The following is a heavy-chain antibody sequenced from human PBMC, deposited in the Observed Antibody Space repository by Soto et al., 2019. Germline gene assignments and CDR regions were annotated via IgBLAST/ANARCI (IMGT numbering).Heavy chain of an antibody. CDR1: GGSFSGYY. J-gene: IGHJ6*02. V-gene: IGHV4-34*01. D-gene: IGHD3-3*01. CDR3: ARARFLEWLYYYYGMDV. CDR2: INHSGST. Sequence: PSETLSLTCAVYGGSFSGYYWSWIRQPPGKGLEWIGEINHSGSTNYNPSLKSRVTISVDTSKNQFSLKLSSVTAADTAVYYCARARFLEWLYYYYGMDVWGQGTTVTVSS.